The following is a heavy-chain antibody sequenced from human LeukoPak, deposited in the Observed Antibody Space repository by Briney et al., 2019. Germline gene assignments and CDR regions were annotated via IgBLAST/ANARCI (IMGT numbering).Heavy chain of an antibody. CDR1: GFNFSNFG. V-gene: IGHV3-30*02. CDR3: ARSVMMYASTYYFHY. D-gene: IGHD2-8*01. J-gene: IGHJ4*02. CDR2: KRYDATKI. Sequence: GGSLRLSCAASGFNFSNFGIHWVRQAPGKGLEWVAFKRYDATKIYYADSVKGRFTISRDISKNTVFLQINSLRVDDTSVYYCARSVMMYASTYYFHYWGQGTLVTVSS.